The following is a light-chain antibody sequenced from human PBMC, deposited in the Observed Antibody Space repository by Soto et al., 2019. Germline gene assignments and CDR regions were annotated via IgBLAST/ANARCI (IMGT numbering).Light chain of an antibody. J-gene: IGLJ1*01. V-gene: IGLV2-14*01. CDR1: GSDVGNYKY. CDR2: EVS. Sequence: LTQPASVSGSPGQAITISCTGTGSDVGNYKYVSWYQQHPGKAPKLIIFEVSNRPSGVSDRFSGSKSGNTASLTISGLQAEDEADYYCSSYTSISSLGVFGTGTKVTVL. CDR3: SSYTSISSLGV.